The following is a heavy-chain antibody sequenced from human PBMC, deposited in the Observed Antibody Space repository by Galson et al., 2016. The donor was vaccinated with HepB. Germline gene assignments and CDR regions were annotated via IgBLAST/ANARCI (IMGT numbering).Heavy chain of an antibody. Sequence: SLRLSCAASGFPFSHYAMNWVRQAPGKGLEWLSLISSDGSQKLYADSVRGRFTVSRDNSKNTLYLQMSSLGPEDTAAYYCAYECGPYCGGDCHSSGISWWGQGTLVTVSS. CDR2: ISSDGSQK. J-gene: IGHJ4*02. CDR3: AYECGPYCGGDCHSSGISW. CDR1: GFPFSHYA. V-gene: IGHV3-30*04. D-gene: IGHD2-21*02.